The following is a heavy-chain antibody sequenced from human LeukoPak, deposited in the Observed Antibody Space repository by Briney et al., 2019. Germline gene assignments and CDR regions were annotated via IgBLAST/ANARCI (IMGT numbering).Heavy chain of an antibody. D-gene: IGHD1-26*01. V-gene: IGHV3-11*05. CDR3: AKAPGATHFDY. CDR2: ISSSSSHT. Sequence: GGSLRLSWAASGFTFSDYYMSWIRQAPGKGLEWVSYISSSSSHTNYADSVKGRFTISRDNSENTLYLQMDSLSAEDTAVYYCAKAPGATHFDYWGQGTLVTVPS. CDR1: GFTFSDYY. J-gene: IGHJ4*02.